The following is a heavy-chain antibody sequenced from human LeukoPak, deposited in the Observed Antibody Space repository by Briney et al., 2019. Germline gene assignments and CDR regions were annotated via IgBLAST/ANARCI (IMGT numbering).Heavy chain of an antibody. V-gene: IGHV3-30*04. Sequence: GGSLRLSCAASGFTFSSYAIHWVRQAPGKGLEWVAVISYDGSNKYYADSVKGRFTISRDNSKNTLYLQMNSLRAEDTAVYYCARGMDYGDFIGDADYWGQGTLVTVSS. CDR3: ARGMDYGDFIGDADY. D-gene: IGHD4-17*01. J-gene: IGHJ4*02. CDR1: GFTFSSYA. CDR2: ISYDGSNK.